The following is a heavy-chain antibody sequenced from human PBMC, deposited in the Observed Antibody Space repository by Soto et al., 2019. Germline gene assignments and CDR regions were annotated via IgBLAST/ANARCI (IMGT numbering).Heavy chain of an antibody. D-gene: IGHD1-26*01. CDR2: ISYEGINK. CDR3: ALSPQPTSGIHWYFDL. J-gene: IGHJ2*01. V-gene: IGHV3-30*03. Sequence: QVQLVESGGGVVQPGRSLGLSCADSGFTFNTYGMHWVRQAPGKGLEWVAAISYEGINKYYADSVKGRFTISRDNSKNTLYVQMNSLRPEDTAVYYCALSPQPTSGIHWYFDLWGRGILVTVSS. CDR1: GFTFNTYG.